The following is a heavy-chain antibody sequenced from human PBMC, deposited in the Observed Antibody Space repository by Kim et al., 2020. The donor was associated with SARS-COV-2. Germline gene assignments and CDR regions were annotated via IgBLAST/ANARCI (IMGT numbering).Heavy chain of an antibody. CDR3: AKAAIAPYYAMDV. D-gene: IGHD2-2*01. Sequence: YADSGKGRFTIARDNSKSSLYLQMHSLRTEDTALYYCAKAAIAPYYAMDVWGQGTTVTVSS. V-gene: IGHV3-43*01. J-gene: IGHJ6*02.